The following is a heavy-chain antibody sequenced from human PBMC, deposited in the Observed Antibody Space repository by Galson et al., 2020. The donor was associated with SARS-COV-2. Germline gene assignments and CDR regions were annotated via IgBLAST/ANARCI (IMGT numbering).Heavy chain of an antibody. CDR2: VPYDGGDE. D-gene: IGHD3-16*01. V-gene: IGHV3-30*04. CDR3: AIGDLGY. Sequence: GGSLRLSCAASGFSFSTYAVHWVRQAPGKGLEWVAVVPYDGGDEYYADSVKGRFTISRDNSKNTLYLQMNNLRPEDTAVYYCAIGDLGYWGQGTLVTVSS. J-gene: IGHJ4*02. CDR1: GFSFSTYA.